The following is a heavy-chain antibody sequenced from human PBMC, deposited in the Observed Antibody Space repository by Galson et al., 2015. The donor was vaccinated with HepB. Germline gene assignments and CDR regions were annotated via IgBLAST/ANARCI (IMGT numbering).Heavy chain of an antibody. CDR2: IWGSGTPI. V-gene: IGHV3-48*02. Sequence: SLRLSCATSGFFFSSYSMNWVRQAPGKGLEWVSYIWGSGTPIYYADSVKGRFTISRDNAKDSLYLEMNSLRDEDTAVYYCVRDHNYALDSWGQGTRVTVSS. J-gene: IGHJ4*02. D-gene: IGHD1-1*01. CDR3: VRDHNYALDS. CDR1: GFFFSSYS.